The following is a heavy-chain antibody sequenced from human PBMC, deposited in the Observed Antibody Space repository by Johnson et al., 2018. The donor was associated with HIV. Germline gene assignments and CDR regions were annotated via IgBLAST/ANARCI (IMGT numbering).Heavy chain of an antibody. Sequence: QVQLVESGGGLVKPGGSLRLSCAASGFTFSSYGMSWVRQAPGKGLEWVAVISYDGINKFFPDSVKDRFTISRDNSNNTVYLQMNSLRTEDSGVYYCAKIAAAAGLKDAFDIWGQGTMVTVSS. D-gene: IGHD6-13*01. J-gene: IGHJ3*02. CDR2: ISYDGINK. CDR3: AKIAAAAGLKDAFDI. CDR1: GFTFSSYG. V-gene: IGHV3-30*18.